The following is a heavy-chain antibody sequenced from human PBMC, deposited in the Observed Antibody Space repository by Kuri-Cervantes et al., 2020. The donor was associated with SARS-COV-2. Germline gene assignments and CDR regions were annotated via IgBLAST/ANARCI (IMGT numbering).Heavy chain of an antibody. CDR3: ARVYSIAARPRWFDP. Sequence: SETLSLTCTVSGGSISSYYWSWIRQPPGKGLEWIGYIYYSGSTNYNPSLKSRVTISVDTSKNQFSLKLSSVTAADTAVYYCARVYSIAARPRWFDPWGQGTLVTVSS. CDR1: GGSISSYY. CDR2: IYYSGST. D-gene: IGHD6-6*01. J-gene: IGHJ5*02. V-gene: IGHV4-59*01.